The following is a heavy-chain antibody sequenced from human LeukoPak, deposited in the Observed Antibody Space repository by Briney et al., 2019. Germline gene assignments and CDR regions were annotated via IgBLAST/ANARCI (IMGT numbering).Heavy chain of an antibody. D-gene: IGHD3-3*01. CDR1: GYTFTSYY. CDR3: ARDGVLRFLEWLSQTYYYYRHV. Sequence: ASVKVSCKASGYTFTSYYMHWVRQAPGQGLEWMGIINPSGGSTSYAQKFQGRVTMTTDTSTSTVYMEQSSLRSEDTAVYYCARDGVLRFLEWLSQTYYYYRHVWGKGTAVSVPS. J-gene: IGHJ6*03. V-gene: IGHV1-46*01. CDR2: INPSGGST.